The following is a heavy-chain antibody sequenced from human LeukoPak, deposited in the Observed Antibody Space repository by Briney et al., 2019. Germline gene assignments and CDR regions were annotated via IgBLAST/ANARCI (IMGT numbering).Heavy chain of an antibody. D-gene: IGHD6-13*01. CDR2: INPNSGGT. Sequence: ASVKVSCKASGYTFTGYYMHWVRQAPGQGLEWMGWINPNSGGTNYAQKFQGRVTITADKSTSTAYMELSSLRSEDTAVYYCARDPPLIAAAGTRLDYWGQGTLVTVSS. V-gene: IGHV1-2*02. CDR3: ARDPPLIAAAGTRLDY. J-gene: IGHJ4*02. CDR1: GYTFTGYY.